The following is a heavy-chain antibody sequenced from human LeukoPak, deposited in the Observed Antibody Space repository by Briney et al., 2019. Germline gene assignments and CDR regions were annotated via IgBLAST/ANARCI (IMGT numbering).Heavy chain of an antibody. J-gene: IGHJ4*02. CDR1: GFTFSSYS. CDR3: ARDRWTSKYYFDY. V-gene: IGHV3-21*04. D-gene: IGHD3/OR15-3a*01. CDR2: ISSSSYI. Sequence: GGSLRLSCAASGFTFSSYSMNWVRQAPGKGLEWVSSISSSSYIHYADSVKGRFTISRDNAKNSLYLQMSSLRAEDTAVYFCARDRWTSKYYFDYWGQGTLVTVSS.